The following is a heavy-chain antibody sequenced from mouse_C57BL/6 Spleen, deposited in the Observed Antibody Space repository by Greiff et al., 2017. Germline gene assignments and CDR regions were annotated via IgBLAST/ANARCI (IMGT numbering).Heavy chain of an antibody. J-gene: IGHJ3*01. CDR2: IHPNSGST. CDR3: ARKGYSNCFMFAY. V-gene: IGHV1-64*01. CDR1: GYTFTSYW. Sequence: VQLQQPGAELVKPGASVKLSCKASGYTFTSYWMHWVKQRPGQGLEWIGMIHPNSGSTNYNEKFKSKATLTVDKSSSTAYMQLSSLTSEDSAVYYCARKGYSNCFMFAYWGQGTLVTVSA. D-gene: IGHD2-5*01.